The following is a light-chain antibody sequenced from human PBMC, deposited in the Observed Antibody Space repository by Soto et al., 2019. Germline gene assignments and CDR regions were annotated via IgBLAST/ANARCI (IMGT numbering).Light chain of an antibody. CDR1: SSDVGGYNY. V-gene: IGLV2-14*01. CDR3: SSYTSSNIPYV. Sequence: QSVLTQPASVSGSPGQSMTISCTGTSSDVGGYNYVSWYQQHSGKAPKLMIYEVTNRPSGISNRFSGSKSGNTASLTISGLQAEDEADYYCSSYTSSNIPYVFGTGTKLTVL. CDR2: EVT. J-gene: IGLJ1*01.